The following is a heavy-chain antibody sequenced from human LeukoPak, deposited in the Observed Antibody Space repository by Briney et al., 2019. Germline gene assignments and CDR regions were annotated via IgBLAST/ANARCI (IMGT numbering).Heavy chain of an antibody. Sequence: GGSLRLSCAASGFTFDDYGMSWVRQAPGKGLEWVSAISGSSATTYYADSVKGRFTISRDNSRNTLYLQMNSLRAEDTAVYYCARNSGFRSLYFDYWGQGTLVTVSS. CDR3: ARNSGFRSLYFDY. D-gene: IGHD3-22*01. CDR1: GFTFDDYG. CDR2: ISGSSATT. V-gene: IGHV3-23*01. J-gene: IGHJ4*02.